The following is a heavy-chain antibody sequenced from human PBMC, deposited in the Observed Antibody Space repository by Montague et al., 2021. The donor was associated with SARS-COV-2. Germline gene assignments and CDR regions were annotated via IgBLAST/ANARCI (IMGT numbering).Heavy chain of an antibody. Sequence: SETLSLTCAVYGGSLSGNYWGWIRQTPGKGLEWIGEINHSGNTNYNPSLKSRSTLSVDTSKKQFSLKLSSVTTADTAVYYCARGADYDFWSGYLRYKWFDPWGLGTPVTVSS. CDR1: GGSLSGNY. CDR3: ARGADYDFWSGYLRYKWFDP. J-gene: IGHJ5*02. D-gene: IGHD3-3*01. CDR2: INHSGNT. V-gene: IGHV4-34*01.